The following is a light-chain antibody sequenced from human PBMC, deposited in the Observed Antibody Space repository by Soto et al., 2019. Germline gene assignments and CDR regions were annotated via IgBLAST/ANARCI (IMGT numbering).Light chain of an antibody. V-gene: IGKV3-20*01. CDR1: QSVSSSY. CDR3: QHFGGTTFT. CDR2: GAS. Sequence: IVLTQSPGTLSLSPRERTTLSCRASQSVSSSYIAWYQQRPGQTPSLLIYGASTRATGIPDRFSGSGSGTHFTLTISRLEPGDFAVYYCQHFGGTTFTFGQGTRLEIK. J-gene: IGKJ5*01.